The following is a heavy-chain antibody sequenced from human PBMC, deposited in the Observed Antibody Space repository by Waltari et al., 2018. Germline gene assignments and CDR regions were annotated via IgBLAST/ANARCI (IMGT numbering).Heavy chain of an antibody. CDR1: GGSFSGYY. CDR3: ARGLDNAKIGY. J-gene: IGHJ4*02. D-gene: IGHD1-20*01. CDR2: IHPSGST. V-gene: IGHV4-34*01. Sequence: QVQLQQWGAGLLKSSETLSLTCAVYGGSFSGYYGSWIRQTPGKELEWIGEIHPSGSTDYKSSLQSRVTILLDTSKTQLSLKLTSVTAADTAVYYWARGLDNAKIGYWGQGTLVTVSS.